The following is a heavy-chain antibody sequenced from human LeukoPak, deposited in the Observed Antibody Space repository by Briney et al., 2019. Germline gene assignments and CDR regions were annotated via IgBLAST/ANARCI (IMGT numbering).Heavy chain of an antibody. CDR1: GFTFSSYA. Sequence: GGSLRLSCAASGFTFSSYAMHWVRQAPGKGLEWVSYISSSSSTIYYADSVKGRFTISRDNAKNSLYLRMNSLRAEDTAVYYCARDSPPDIWGQGTMVTVSS. CDR2: ISSSSSTI. V-gene: IGHV3-48*01. CDR3: ARDSPPDI. J-gene: IGHJ3*02.